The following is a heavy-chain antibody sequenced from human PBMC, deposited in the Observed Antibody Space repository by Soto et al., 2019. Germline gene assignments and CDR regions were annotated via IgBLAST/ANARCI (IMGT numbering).Heavy chain of an antibody. D-gene: IGHD2-15*01. CDR3: ARGARAVGYCSGGSCYAHNWFDP. Sequence: GASVKVSCKASGGTFSSYAISWVRQAPGQGLEWMGGIIPIFGTANYAQKFQGRVTITADESTSTAYMGLSSLRSEDTAVYYCARGARAVGYCSGGSCYAHNWFDPWGQGTPVTVSS. J-gene: IGHJ5*02. V-gene: IGHV1-69*13. CDR2: IIPIFGTA. CDR1: GGTFSSYA.